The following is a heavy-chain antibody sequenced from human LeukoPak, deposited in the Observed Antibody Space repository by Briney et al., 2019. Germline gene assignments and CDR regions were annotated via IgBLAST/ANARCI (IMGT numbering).Heavy chain of an antibody. J-gene: IGHJ3*02. D-gene: IGHD2-2*02. V-gene: IGHV1-2*02. CDR1: GYTFTGYY. Sequence: ASVKVPCXASGYTFTGYYMHWVRLAPGQGLEWMGWINPNSGGTNYAQKFQGRVTITTDESTSTAYMELSSLRSEDTAVYYCARRSCSSTSCYNVAFDIWGQGTMVTVSS. CDR2: INPNSGGT. CDR3: ARRSCSSTSCYNVAFDI.